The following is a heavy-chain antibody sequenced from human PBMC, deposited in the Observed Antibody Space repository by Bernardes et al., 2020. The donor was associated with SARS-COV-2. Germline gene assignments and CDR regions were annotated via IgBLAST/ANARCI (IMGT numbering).Heavy chain of an antibody. Sequence: ASVKVSCKASGYSFTDFYIHWVRQAPGQGLEWMGWINPKRGDTNYARQFEGRVTMTTDTSINTAYMDLRGLGPDDSAIYYCASVIAVAKDGVADGLVHWGQRTEITVSS. D-gene: IGHD6-19*01. V-gene: IGHV1-2*02. CDR3: ASVIAVAKDGVADGLVH. J-gene: IGHJ4*03. CDR1: GYSFTDFY. CDR2: INPKRGDT.